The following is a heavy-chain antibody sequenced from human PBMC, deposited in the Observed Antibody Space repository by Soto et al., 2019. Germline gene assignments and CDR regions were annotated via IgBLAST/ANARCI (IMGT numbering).Heavy chain of an antibody. CDR1: ADPSTIGNSY. Sequence: SETLSLTXTVSADPSTIGNSYWCWLRHPPEKCLQWIGSSSYNGGTSYKPSLKGRVAISVDTSKKQSSLQVTSVTAADTAVHYCARHRIEVVWRGFDFWGQGSPVTVSS. CDR2: SSYNGGT. D-gene: IGHD1-1*01. V-gene: IGHV4-39*01. J-gene: IGHJ4*02. CDR3: ARHRIEVVWRGFDF.